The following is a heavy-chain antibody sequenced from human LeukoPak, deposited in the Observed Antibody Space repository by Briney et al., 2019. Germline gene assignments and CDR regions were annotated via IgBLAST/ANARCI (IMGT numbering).Heavy chain of an antibody. D-gene: IGHD3-9*01. CDR3: ARAGDSYLPYDILTLFL. V-gene: IGHV4-30-4*08. Sequence: SETLSLTCTVSGGSISSGSYYWSWIRQSPGKGLEWIGYIYYSGSTYYNPSLKSRVTISVDTSKNQFSLKLSSVTAADTAVYYCARAGDSYLPYDILTLFLWDKGTTVTVSS. CDR2: IYYSGST. CDR1: GGSISSGSYY. J-gene: IGHJ6*04.